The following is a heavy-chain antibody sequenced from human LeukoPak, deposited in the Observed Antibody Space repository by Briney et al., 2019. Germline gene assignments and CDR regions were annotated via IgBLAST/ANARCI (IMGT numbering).Heavy chain of an antibody. CDR3: ATVYWYFDL. CDR2: IKSKTDGGTT. J-gene: IGHJ2*01. CDR1: GFTFTNAW. V-gene: IGHV3-15*01. Sequence: GGPLRLSCSASGFTFTNAWMSWVRQAPGKGLEWVGLIKSKTDGGTTDYAAPVQGRFTISRDDSNNTLHLQMSSLKTEDTGVYYCATVYWYFDLWGPGTLLSVSA.